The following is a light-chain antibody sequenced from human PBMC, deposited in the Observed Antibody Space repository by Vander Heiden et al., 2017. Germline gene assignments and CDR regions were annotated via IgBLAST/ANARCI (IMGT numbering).Light chain of an antibody. V-gene: IGKV3-20*01. CDR1: QSVGNNY. CDR2: GAS. J-gene: IGKJ4*01. Sequence: EIMLTQSPGTLSLSPGERGPLSCRASQSVGNNYLAWFQVKPGQSPRLLIHGASISASGIPDRFSGSVSGTDFTLTITSLEPEDFAVYYCQQDCHSALTFGGGTKLDI. CDR3: QQDCHSALT.